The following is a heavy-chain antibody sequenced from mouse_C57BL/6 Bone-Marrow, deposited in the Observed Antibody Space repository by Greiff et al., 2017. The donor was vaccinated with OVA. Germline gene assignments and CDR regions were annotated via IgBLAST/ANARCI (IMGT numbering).Heavy chain of an antibody. J-gene: IGHJ3*01. D-gene: IGHD2-4*01. V-gene: IGHV1-82*01. CDR3: AREGDYDYDGDWFAY. CDR1: GYAFSSSW. CDR2: IYPGDGDT. Sequence: VQLVESGPELVKPGASVKISCKASGYAFSSSWMNWVKQRPGKGLEWIGRIYPGDGDTNYNGKFKGKATLTADKSSSTAYMQLSSLTSEDSAVYFCAREGDYDYDGDWFAYWGQGTLVTVSA.